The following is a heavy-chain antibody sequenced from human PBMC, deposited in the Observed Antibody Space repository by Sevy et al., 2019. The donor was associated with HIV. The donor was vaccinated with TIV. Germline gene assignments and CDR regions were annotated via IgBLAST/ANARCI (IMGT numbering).Heavy chain of an antibody. CDR1: GYRFTSYW. V-gene: IGHV5-51*01. D-gene: IGHD3-22*01. Sequence: GESLKISCKGSGYRFTSYWIAWVRQVPGKGLEWMGIIYPDDSEIRYSPSLQGQVTISVDKSISTAYLQWSSLKASDTAMYFCARRVYDSTGYPKYYFDYWGQGALVTVSS. CDR3: ARRVYDSTGYPKYYFDY. CDR2: IYPDDSEI. J-gene: IGHJ4*02.